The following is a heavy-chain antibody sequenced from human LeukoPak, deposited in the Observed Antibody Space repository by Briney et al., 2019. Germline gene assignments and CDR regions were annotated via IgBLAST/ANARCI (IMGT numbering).Heavy chain of an antibody. CDR1: GFTFSSYA. J-gene: IGHJ4*02. CDR2: ISGSGGST. Sequence: GGSLRLSCAASGFTFSSYAMSWVRQALGKGLEWVSAISGSGGSTYYADSVKGRCTISRDNSKNTLYLQMNSLRAEDTAVYYCAKGRKRTTVTTFDYWGQGTLVTVSS. D-gene: IGHD4-17*01. V-gene: IGHV3-23*01. CDR3: AKGRKRTTVTTFDY.